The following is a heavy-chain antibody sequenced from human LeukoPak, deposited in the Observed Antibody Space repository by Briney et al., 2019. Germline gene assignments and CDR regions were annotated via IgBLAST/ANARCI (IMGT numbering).Heavy chain of an antibody. V-gene: IGHV3-23*01. D-gene: IGHD4-17*01. CDR1: GFTFSSYA. Sequence: PGGSLRLSCAASGFTFSSYAMSWVRQAPGKGLEWVSVISCSGGTTYYADSVKGRFTISRDNSKNTLYMQMNTLRAEDTAVYYCAKAQSGYSDLEYWGQGTLVTISS. CDR2: ISCSGGTT. J-gene: IGHJ4*02. CDR3: AKAQSGYSDLEY.